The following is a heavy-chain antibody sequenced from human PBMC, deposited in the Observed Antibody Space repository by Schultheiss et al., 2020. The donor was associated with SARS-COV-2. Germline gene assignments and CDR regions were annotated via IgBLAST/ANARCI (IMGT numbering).Heavy chain of an antibody. Sequence: GGPLRLSCAASGFTFSDYYMSWIRQAPGKGLEWVSYISSSGNTIYYADSVKGRFTVSRDNAKNSLYVQMNSLRVEDTAVYYCARASYSSSSDFDHWGQGTLVTVSS. CDR3: ARASYSSSSDFDH. CDR2: ISSSGNTI. V-gene: IGHV3-11*01. CDR1: GFTFSDYY. D-gene: IGHD6-6*01. J-gene: IGHJ4*02.